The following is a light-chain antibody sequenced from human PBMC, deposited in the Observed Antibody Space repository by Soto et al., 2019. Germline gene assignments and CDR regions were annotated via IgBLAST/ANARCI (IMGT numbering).Light chain of an antibody. CDR2: KAS. CDR1: QTIRSW. J-gene: IGKJ1*01. CDR3: QHYNSYSEA. V-gene: IGKV1-5*03. Sequence: DIQMPQSPSTLSGSVGGRVTITCRARQTIRSWLAWYQQKPGKAPKLLIYKASTLKSGVPSRFSGSGSGTEFTLTISSLQPDDFATYYCQHYNSYSEAFGQGTKVDIK.